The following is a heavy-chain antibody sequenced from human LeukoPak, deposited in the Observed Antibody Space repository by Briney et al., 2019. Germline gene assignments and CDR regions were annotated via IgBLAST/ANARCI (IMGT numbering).Heavy chain of an antibody. CDR2: ISAYNGNT. CDR1: GYTFTSYG. Sequence: ASVRVSCKASGYTFTSYGISWVRQAPGKGLEWMGWISAYNGNTNYAQKLQGRVTMTTDTSTSTAYMELMSLRSDDTAVYYCARDADVLLWFGELLRGAWFDPWGQGTLVTVSS. CDR3: ARDADVLLWFGELLRGAWFDP. D-gene: IGHD3-10*01. J-gene: IGHJ5*02. V-gene: IGHV1-18*04.